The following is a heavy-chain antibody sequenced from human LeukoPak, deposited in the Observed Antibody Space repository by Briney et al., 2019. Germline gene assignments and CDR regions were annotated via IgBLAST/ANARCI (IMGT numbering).Heavy chain of an antibody. CDR1: GFTFSSYG. CDR3: ATVITMIVVVTTDY. V-gene: IGHV3-30*02. J-gene: IGHJ4*02. CDR2: IRYDGSNK. Sequence: TGGSLRLSCAASGFTFSSYGMHWVRQAPGKGLEWVAFIRYDGSNKYYADSVKGRFTISRDNSKNTLYLQMNSLRAEDTVVYYCATVITMIVVVTTDYWGQGTLVTVSS. D-gene: IGHD3-22*01.